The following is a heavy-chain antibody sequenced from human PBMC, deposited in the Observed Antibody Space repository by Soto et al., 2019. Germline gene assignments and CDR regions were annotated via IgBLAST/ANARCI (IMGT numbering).Heavy chain of an antibody. Sequence: PGGSLRLSCAASGFTFSSYWMSWVRQAPGKGLEWVANIKQDGSEKYYVDSVKGRFTISRDNAKNSLYLQMNSLRAEDTAVYYCARVRKGTARYNFDYWGQGTLVTVSS. CDR3: ARVRKGTARYNFDY. D-gene: IGHD1-1*01. J-gene: IGHJ4*02. CDR1: GFTFSSYW. CDR2: IKQDGSEK. V-gene: IGHV3-7*05.